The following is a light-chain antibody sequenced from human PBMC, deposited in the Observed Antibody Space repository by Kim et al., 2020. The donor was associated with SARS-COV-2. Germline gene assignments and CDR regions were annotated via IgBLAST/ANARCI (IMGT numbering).Light chain of an antibody. V-gene: IGKV1-39*01. CDR3: QQSYGTPYT. CDR1: QSITIY. J-gene: IGKJ2*01. Sequence: DIQMTQSPSSLSASVGDRVTITCRASQSITIYLNWYQQKPGKAPKFLIYTASNLQTGVPSRFSGSGSGTDFTLTISSLQPEDFATYYCQQSYGTPYTFGPGTKLEI. CDR2: TAS.